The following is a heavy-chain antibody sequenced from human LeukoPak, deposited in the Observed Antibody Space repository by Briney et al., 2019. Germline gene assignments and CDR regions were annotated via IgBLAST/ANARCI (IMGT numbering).Heavy chain of an antibody. J-gene: IGHJ4*02. Sequence: EGIAYISDIGSINYNPSLKSRVTISLGTSKNQFSLKLSSVTAADTAVYYCAGHHPRNTVDFWGQGTLVTVSS. D-gene: IGHD2-8*02. CDR2: ISDIGSI. CDR3: AGHHPRNTVDF. V-gene: IGHV4-59*08.